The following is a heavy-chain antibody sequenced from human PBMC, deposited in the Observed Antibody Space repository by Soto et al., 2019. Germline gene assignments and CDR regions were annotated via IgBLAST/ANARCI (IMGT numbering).Heavy chain of an antibody. J-gene: IGHJ5*02. CDR2: IYHSGST. V-gene: IGHV4-30-2*01. CDR3: ARVSYDFWSGYLNWFDP. D-gene: IGHD3-3*01. CDR1: GGSISSGGYS. Sequence: TSETLSLTCAVSGGSISSGGYSWSWIRQPPGKGLEWIGYIYHSGSTYYNPSLKSRVTISVDRSKNQFSLKLSSVTAADTAVYYCARVSYDFWSGYLNWFDPWGRGTLVTVSS.